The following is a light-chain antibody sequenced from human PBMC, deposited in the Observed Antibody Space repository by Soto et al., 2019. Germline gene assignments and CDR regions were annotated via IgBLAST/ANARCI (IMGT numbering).Light chain of an antibody. V-gene: IGKV3-20*01. Sequence: EIVFTQSPGTLSLSPGERATLSCRASQSVSSSYLAWYQQKPGQAPRLLIYGASSRATGIPDRFSGGGSGTDFTLTISRLEPEDFAVYYCQQYGSSPPLTFGGGTKVDIK. CDR1: QSVSSSY. J-gene: IGKJ4*01. CDR3: QQYGSSPPLT. CDR2: GAS.